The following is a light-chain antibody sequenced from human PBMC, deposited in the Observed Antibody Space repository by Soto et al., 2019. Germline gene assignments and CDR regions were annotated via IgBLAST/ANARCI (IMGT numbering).Light chain of an antibody. CDR3: QQYNNWPRIT. CDR2: GAS. Sequence: EIVMTQSPATLSVSPGERATLSCRASQSVRSNLAWYQQKPGQPPRLLIFGASTRAAGIPATFSGSGSGTEFTLTISSLQSEDFAVYYCQQYNNWPRITVGQGTRLESK. J-gene: IGKJ5*01. CDR1: QSVRSN. V-gene: IGKV3-15*01.